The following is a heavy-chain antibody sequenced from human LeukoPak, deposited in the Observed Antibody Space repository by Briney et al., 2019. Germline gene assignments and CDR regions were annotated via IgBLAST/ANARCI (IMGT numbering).Heavy chain of an antibody. V-gene: IGHV4-39*07. CDR1: GGSVSSSSFY. J-gene: IGHJ3*02. Sequence: PSETLSLTCTLSGGSVSSSSFYWGWIRQPPGKGLECIGTIYYSGITYYSSSLKSRVTISVDTSKNQSSLKLSSVTAADTAVYFCARSGPAAGRPDAFDIWGQGTLVTVSS. D-gene: IGHD2-2*01. CDR3: ARSGPAAGRPDAFDI. CDR2: IYYSGIT.